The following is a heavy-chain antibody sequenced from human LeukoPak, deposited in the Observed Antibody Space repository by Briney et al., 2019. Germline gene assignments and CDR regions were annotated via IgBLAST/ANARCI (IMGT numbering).Heavy chain of an antibody. CDR1: GFTFDDYA. Sequence: GGSLRLSCAASGFTFDDYAMHWVRQAPGKGLEWVSGISWNSGSIGYADSVKGRFTISRDNAKNSLYLQMNSLRAEDTALYYCAKDIRHYDSSGSSFVDYWGQGTLVTVSS. D-gene: IGHD3-22*01. CDR2: ISWNSGSI. V-gene: IGHV3-9*01. J-gene: IGHJ4*02. CDR3: AKDIRHYDSSGSSFVDY.